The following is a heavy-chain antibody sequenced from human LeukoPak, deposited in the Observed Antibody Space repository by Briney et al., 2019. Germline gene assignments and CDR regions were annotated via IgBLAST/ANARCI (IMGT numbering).Heavy chain of an antibody. D-gene: IGHD2/OR15-2a*01. J-gene: IGHJ4*02. CDR1: GFTFGDYA. V-gene: IGHV3-49*04. CDR3: TRVEYYYFDY. Sequence: GESLRLSCTASGFTFGDYAMSWVRQAPGKGLEWVGFIRSKAYGGTTEYAASVKGRFTISRDDSKSIAYLQMNSLKTEDTAVYYCTRVEYYYFDYWGQGTLVTVSS. CDR2: IRSKAYGGTT.